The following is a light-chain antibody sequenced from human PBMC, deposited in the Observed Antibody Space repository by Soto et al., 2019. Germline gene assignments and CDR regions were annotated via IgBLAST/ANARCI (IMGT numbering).Light chain of an antibody. V-gene: IGKV3-15*01. Sequence: EIVMTQSPATLSVSPGERATLSCRASQSVSYNLAWYQQKPGQGPRLLIYGAFTRATGIPARFSGSGSGTEFTLTISSLKSEDFAVYYCQQYENWPPLTFGGGTKVEIK. CDR2: GAF. CDR1: QSVSYN. CDR3: QQYENWPPLT. J-gene: IGKJ4*01.